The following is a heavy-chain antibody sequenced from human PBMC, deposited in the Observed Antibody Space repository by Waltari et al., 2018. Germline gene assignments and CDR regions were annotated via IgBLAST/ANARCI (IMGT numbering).Heavy chain of an antibody. V-gene: IGHV4-61*02. CDR1: GGSISSDTYY. CDR2: IYTSGST. D-gene: IGHD5-12*01. Sequence: QVQLQESGPGLVKPSQTLSLTCTVSGGSISSDTYYWSWSRQPAGKGLEWIGRIYTSGSTNYNPSLKSRVTVSVDTSKNQFSLNLNSVTAADTAVYYCVRNSGNPKYYFDNWGQGTLVTVSS. J-gene: IGHJ4*02. CDR3: VRNSGNPKYYFDN.